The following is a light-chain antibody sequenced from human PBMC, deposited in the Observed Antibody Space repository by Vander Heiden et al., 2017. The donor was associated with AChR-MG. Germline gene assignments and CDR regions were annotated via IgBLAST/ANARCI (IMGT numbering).Light chain of an antibody. CDR2: DNN. J-gene: IGLJ2*01. CDR1: SSNIGAGYG. Sequence: QSVLTQPPSVSGAPGQGVTIACTGSSSNIGAGYGVHWYPPLPGKAPQLLMYDNNNRPSGVADRFSGAKSGTSAYLTITGLQAEDEADYYCQSYDISLTGVVFGGGTKLTVL. CDR3: QSYDISLTGVV. V-gene: IGLV1-40*01.